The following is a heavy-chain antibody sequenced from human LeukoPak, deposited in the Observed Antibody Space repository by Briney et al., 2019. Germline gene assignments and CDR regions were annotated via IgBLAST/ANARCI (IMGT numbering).Heavy chain of an antibody. CDR1: GYTFTRHY. J-gene: IGHJ3*02. CDR3: ARDGLYCTNGVCSSDI. Sequence: ASVKVSCNASGYTFTRHYMNWVRQAPGQGLEWMGKINPGSGATGYAQKFQGRVTMTRDTSTSTVYMELTSLRSADTAVYFCARDGLYCTNGVCSSDIWGQGTLVTVSS. V-gene: IGHV1-46*01. D-gene: IGHD2-8*01. CDR2: INPGSGAT.